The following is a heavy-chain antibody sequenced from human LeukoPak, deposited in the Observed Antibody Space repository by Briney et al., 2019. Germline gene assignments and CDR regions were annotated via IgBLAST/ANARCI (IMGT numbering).Heavy chain of an antibody. J-gene: IGHJ4*02. CDR1: GFIVSSNY. Sequence: GGSLRLSCAASGFIVSSNYMSWVRQAQGKGLEWVSIIYRGGTINYADPVKGRFTISRDNSMNAVYLQMNSLRAEDTAVYYCARGHSGGSDDYFDYWGQGTLVTVSS. V-gene: IGHV3-53*01. D-gene: IGHD2-15*01. CDR3: ARGHSGGSDDYFDY. CDR2: IYRGGTI.